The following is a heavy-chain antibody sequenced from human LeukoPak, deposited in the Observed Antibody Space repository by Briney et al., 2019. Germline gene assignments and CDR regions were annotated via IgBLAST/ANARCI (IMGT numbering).Heavy chain of an antibody. J-gene: IGHJ3*02. Sequence: GASVKVSCKASGYTFTGYYMHWVRQAPGQGLEWMGWINPNSGGTNYAQKFQGRVTMTRDTSISTAYMELSRLRSDDTAVYYCARGDIVVVPAAILSTAFDIWGQGTMVTVSS. CDR2: INPNSGGT. D-gene: IGHD2-2*02. V-gene: IGHV1-2*02. CDR1: GYTFTGYY. CDR3: ARGDIVVVPAAILSTAFDI.